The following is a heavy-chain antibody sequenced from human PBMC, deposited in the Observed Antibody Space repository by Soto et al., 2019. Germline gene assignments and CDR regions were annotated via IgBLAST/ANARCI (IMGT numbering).Heavy chain of an antibody. D-gene: IGHD3-22*01. Sequence: QVQLVQSGAEVKKPGSSVKVSCKASGGTFSSYAISWVRQAPGQGLEWMGGIIPIFGTANYAQKFQGRVTITAGESTSKAYMELSTLRSEDTAVYYCARRNIPPGSGYQLDYWGQGTLVTVSS. V-gene: IGHV1-69*12. CDR1: GGTFSSYA. J-gene: IGHJ4*02. CDR2: IIPIFGTA. CDR3: ARRNIPPGSGYQLDY.